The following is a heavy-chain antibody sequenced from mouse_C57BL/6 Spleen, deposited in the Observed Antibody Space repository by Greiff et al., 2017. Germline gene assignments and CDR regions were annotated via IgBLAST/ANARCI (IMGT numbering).Heavy chain of an antibody. CDR1: GYTFTSHW. CDR3: ARENWDGRDYYAMDY. D-gene: IGHD4-1*01. J-gene: IGHJ4*01. Sequence: VQLQQSGPELVRPGASVKISCKAPGYTFTSHWMQWVRQRPGQGLEWIGELFPGSGSTYYNEKFKGKATLTVDTSSSTAYMQLSSLTSEDSAVYFCARENWDGRDYYAMDYWGQGTSVTVSS. CDR2: LFPGSGST. V-gene: IGHV1-56*01.